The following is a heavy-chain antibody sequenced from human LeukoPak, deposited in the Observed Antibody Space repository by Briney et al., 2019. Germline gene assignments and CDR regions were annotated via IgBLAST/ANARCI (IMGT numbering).Heavy chain of an antibody. CDR3: AKGEAASSWYRYYYYMDV. J-gene: IGHJ6*03. Sequence: GGSLRLSCAASGFTFSRHGMHWVRQAPGKGLDWVAFIRNDGSNQYYADSVKGRFTISRDNSKNTLYLQMNSLRAEDTAVYYCAKGEAASSWYRYYYYMDVWGKGTTVTVSS. CDR1: GFTFSRHG. D-gene: IGHD6-13*01. CDR2: IRNDGSNQ. V-gene: IGHV3-30*02.